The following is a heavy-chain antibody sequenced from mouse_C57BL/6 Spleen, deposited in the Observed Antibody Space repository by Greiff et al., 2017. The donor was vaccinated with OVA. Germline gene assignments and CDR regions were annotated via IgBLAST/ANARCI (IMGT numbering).Heavy chain of an antibody. D-gene: IGHD1-1*02. CDR3: ARRSDGSPFAY. CDR1: GYTFTSYC. CDR2: IDPSDSYT. J-gene: IGHJ3*01. Sequence: QVQLQQSGAELVKPGASVKLSCKASGYTFTSYCMQWVKQRPGQGLEWIGEIDPSDSYTNYNQKFKGKATLTVDPSSSTAYLQLSSLTSADSAVYYCARRSDGSPFAYWGQGTLVTVSA. V-gene: IGHV1-50*01.